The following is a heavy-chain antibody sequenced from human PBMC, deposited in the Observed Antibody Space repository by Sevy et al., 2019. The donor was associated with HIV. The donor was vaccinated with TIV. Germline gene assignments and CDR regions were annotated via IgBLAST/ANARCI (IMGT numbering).Heavy chain of an antibody. CDR1: GLTFDDYA. Sequence: GGSLRLSCVVSGLTFDDYAMHWVRRPPGKGLEWVSGITWNSGGIGYADSVKGRFTISRDNAKKSLYLQMNSLRIEDTAFYYCAGGAAAGRWSDSWGQGTLVTVSS. V-gene: IGHV3-9*01. CDR3: AGGAAAGRWSDS. J-gene: IGHJ5*01. D-gene: IGHD6-13*01. CDR2: ITWNSGGI.